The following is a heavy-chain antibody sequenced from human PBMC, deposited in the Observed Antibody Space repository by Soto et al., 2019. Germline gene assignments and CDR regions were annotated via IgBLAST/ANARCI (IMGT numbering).Heavy chain of an antibody. CDR1: GFTSSTYG. V-gene: IGHV3-30*03. Sequence: QVQLVESGGGVVQPGRSLRLSCAASGFTSSTYGMHWVRQAPGKGLEWVALISHDGSNEHYADSVRGRFTISRDNSKNTLFLQMSSLRAEDTAVYFCARALGQYYDYWSGYPWGQGTLVTVSS. J-gene: IGHJ5*02. D-gene: IGHD3-3*01. CDR3: ARALGQYYDYWSGYP. CDR2: ISHDGSNE.